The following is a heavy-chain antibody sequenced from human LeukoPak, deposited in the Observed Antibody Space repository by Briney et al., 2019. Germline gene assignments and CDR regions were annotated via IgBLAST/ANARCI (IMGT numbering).Heavy chain of an antibody. CDR2: IYYSGTP. J-gene: IGHJ4*02. V-gene: IGHV4-39*02. D-gene: IGHD3-10*01. Sequence: SEPLSLTCTVSGGSISGYYWGWIRQPPGKGLEWLGSIYYSGTPYYNPSLETRLTISVDTSKSHFSLKLSSVTAADTAVYYCARRGVAAAATNFDYWGQGTLVTVSS. CDR3: ARRGVAAAATNFDY. CDR1: GGSISGYY.